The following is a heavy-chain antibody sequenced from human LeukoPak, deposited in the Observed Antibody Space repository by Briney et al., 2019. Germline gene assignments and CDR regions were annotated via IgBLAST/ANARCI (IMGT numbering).Heavy chain of an antibody. CDR2: MNPNSGNT. Sequence: ASVKVSCKASGYTFTSYDINWVRQATGQGLEWMGWMNPNSGNTGYAQKFQGRVTITRNTSISTAYMELSSLRSEDTAVYYCATTSPYCSSTSCYSGDAFDIWGQGTMVTVSS. CDR1: GYTFTSYD. V-gene: IGHV1-8*03. J-gene: IGHJ3*02. D-gene: IGHD2-2*01. CDR3: ATTSPYCSSTSCYSGDAFDI.